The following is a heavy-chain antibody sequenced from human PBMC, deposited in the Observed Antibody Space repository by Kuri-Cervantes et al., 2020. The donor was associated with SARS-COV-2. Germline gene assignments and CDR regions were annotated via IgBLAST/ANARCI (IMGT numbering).Heavy chain of an antibody. CDR3: ARWSIVGATRGLLRYYGMDV. V-gene: IGHV3-53*01. D-gene: IGHD1-26*01. CDR2: IYSGGST. CDR1: GFTVSSNY. J-gene: IGHJ6*02. Sequence: GESLKISCAASGFTVSSNYMGWVRQAPGKGLEWVSVIYSGGSTYYADSVKGRFTISRDNSKNTLYLQMNSLRAEDTAVYYCARWSIVGATRGLLRYYGMDVWGQGTTVTVSS.